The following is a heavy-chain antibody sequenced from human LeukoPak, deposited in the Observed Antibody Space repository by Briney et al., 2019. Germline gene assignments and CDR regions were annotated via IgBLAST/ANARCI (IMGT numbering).Heavy chain of an antibody. V-gene: IGHV4-39*07. D-gene: IGHD3-16*02. Sequence: SETLSLTCTVSGGSISSSSYYWGWIRQPPGKGLEWIGSIYYSGSTYYNPSLKSRVTISVDTSKNQFSLKLSSVTAADTAVYYCASPPIYDYVWGSYRPRMDVWGQGTTVTVSS. CDR2: IYYSGST. CDR1: GGSISSSSYY. CDR3: ASPPIYDYVWGSYRPRMDV. J-gene: IGHJ6*02.